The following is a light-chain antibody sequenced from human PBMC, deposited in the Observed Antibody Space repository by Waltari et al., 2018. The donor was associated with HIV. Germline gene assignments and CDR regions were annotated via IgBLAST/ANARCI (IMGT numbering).Light chain of an antibody. CDR2: RNN. CDR1: NSNIGSNY. CDR3: AVWDDSLTNWL. J-gene: IGLJ3*02. Sequence: QSVLTQPPSVSGTPGQRVTISCSGGNSNIGSNYVYWYQQLPGTAPKLLIYRNNQRPSGVPDRFAGSKSGTSASLAISGLRYEDEADYYCAVWDDSLTNWLFGGGTKLTVL. V-gene: IGLV1-47*01.